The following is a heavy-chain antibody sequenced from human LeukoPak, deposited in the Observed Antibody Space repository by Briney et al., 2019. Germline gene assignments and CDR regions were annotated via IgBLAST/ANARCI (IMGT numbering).Heavy chain of an antibody. CDR1: GVTFSDAW. CDR2: IKSNVYSGTT. Sequence: GGSLTLSCAASGVTFSDAWMGWVRRPPGKGLEWVGRIKSNVYSGTTEYAAPVKGRFTISRDDSKNTLYLKMNSLNTEDPAMYYCTIDVGDSWYRAPSDYWGQGTLVTVSS. D-gene: IGHD6-13*01. J-gene: IGHJ4*02. V-gene: IGHV3-15*01. CDR3: TIDVGDSWYRAPSDY.